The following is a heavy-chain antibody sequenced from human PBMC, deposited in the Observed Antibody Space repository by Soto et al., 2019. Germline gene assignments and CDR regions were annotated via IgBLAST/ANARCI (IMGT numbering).Heavy chain of an antibody. V-gene: IGHV4-30-2*01. CDR2: ICHSGST. Sequence: PSETLSLTCAVSGGSISSGGYSWSWIRQPPGKGLEWIGYICHSGSTYYNPSLKSRVTISVDRSKNQFSLKLSSVTAADTAVYYCARAHGYYYYYGMDVWGQGTTVTVSS. CDR3: ARAHGYYYYYGMDV. J-gene: IGHJ6*02. CDR1: GGSISSGGYS.